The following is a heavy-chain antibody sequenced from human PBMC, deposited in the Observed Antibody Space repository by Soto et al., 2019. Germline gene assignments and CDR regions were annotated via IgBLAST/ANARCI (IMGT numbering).Heavy chain of an antibody. J-gene: IGHJ6*02. D-gene: IGHD2-2*01. V-gene: IGHV3-30-3*01. CDR3: AREVVAPPDYYYGMDV. CDR1: GFTFSTYA. Sequence: GGSLRLSCAASGFTFSTYAMHWVRQAPGKGLEWVAVISSDGSNNYSADSVKGRFTISRDNSKNTLYLQMNSLRAEDTAVYYCAREVVAPPDYYYGMDVWGQGTKVTVSS. CDR2: ISSDGSNN.